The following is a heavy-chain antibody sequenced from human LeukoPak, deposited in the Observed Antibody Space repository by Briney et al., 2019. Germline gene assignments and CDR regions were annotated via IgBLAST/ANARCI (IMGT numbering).Heavy chain of an antibody. J-gene: IGHJ4*02. V-gene: IGHV4-34*01. D-gene: IGHD4-17*01. Sequence: SETPSLTCAVYGGSFSGYYWSWIRQPPGKGLEWIGEINHSGSTNYNPSLKSRVTISVDTSKNQFSLKLSSVTAADTAVYYCARGPTYAYYFDYWGQGTLVTVSS. CDR1: GGSFSGYY. CDR3: ARGPTYAYYFDY. CDR2: INHSGST.